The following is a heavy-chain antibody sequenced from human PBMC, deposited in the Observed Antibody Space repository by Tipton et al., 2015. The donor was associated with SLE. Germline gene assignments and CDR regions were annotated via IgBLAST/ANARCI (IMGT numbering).Heavy chain of an antibody. Sequence: TLSLTCTVSGGSISSGSHWWGWIRQPPGKGPEWIGTLYSRGSAYSNPSLQSRVTISPDTSKNQFFLRVSSVTAADTAVYYCARDPNGGYGSFDYWGLGALVTVSS. CDR1: GGSISSGSHW. CDR3: ARDPNGGYGSFDY. J-gene: IGHJ4*02. D-gene: IGHD7-27*01. CDR2: LYSRGSA. V-gene: IGHV4-39*07.